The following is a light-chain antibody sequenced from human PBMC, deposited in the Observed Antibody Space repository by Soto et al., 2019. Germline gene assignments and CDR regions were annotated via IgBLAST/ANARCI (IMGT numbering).Light chain of an antibody. Sequence: QSVLTQPPSASGTPGQRVTFSCSGSSSNIGSNSVHWYQQLPGTAPKVLIYTNSQRPSGVPDRFSGSKSGTSASLAISGLQSEDEANYYCAAWDDILNGVVFGGGTKLTVL. J-gene: IGLJ2*01. CDR3: AAWDDILNGVV. CDR1: SSNIGSNS. V-gene: IGLV1-44*01. CDR2: TNS.